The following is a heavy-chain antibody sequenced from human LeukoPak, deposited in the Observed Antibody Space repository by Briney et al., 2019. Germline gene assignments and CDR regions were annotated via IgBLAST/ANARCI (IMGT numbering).Heavy chain of an antibody. J-gene: IGHJ3*02. CDR1: GGSITSYY. V-gene: IGHV4-59*01. D-gene: IGHD5-18*01. Sequence: SETLSLTCSVSGGSITSYYWSRIRQPPGKGLEWIGYIYYSGSTKYNPSLKSRVTISVDTSKNQFSLNLSSVTAADTAVYYCARPGYSYDPHDAFDIWGQGTMVTVSS. CDR2: IYYSGST. CDR3: ARPGYSYDPHDAFDI.